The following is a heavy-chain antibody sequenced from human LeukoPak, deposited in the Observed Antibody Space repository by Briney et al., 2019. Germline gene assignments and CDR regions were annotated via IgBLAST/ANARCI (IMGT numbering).Heavy chain of an antibody. V-gene: IGHV3-21*01. J-gene: IGHJ4*02. CDR1: GFTFSDCD. CDR2: ISYRTSHI. Sequence: GGSLRLSCTASGFTFSDCDMNWFRQAPGKGLEWVSSISYRTSHIYYADSVKGRFTISRDNAKNSLYLQMDSLRAEDTAVYFCGRAFPPLRTAAAGDYWGQGTLVTVSS. D-gene: IGHD6-13*01. CDR3: GRAFPPLRTAAAGDY.